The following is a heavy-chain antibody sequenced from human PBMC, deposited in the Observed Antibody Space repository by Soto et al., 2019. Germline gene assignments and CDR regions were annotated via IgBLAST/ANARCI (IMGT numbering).Heavy chain of an antibody. CDR3: ARRGYSGYDFEY. CDR2: IYYSGST. Sequence: SETLSLTCTVSGGSISSSSYYWGWIRQPPGKGLEWIGSIYYSGSTYYNPSLKSRVTISVDTSKNQFSLKLSSVTAADTAVYYCARRGYSGYDFEYWGQGTLVTVSS. J-gene: IGHJ4*02. D-gene: IGHD5-12*01. CDR1: GGSISSSSYY. V-gene: IGHV4-39*01.